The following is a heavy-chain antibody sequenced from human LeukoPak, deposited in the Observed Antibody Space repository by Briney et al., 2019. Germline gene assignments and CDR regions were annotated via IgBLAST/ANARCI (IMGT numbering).Heavy chain of an antibody. Sequence: SETLSLTCTVSGGSISSYYWSWIRQPPGKGLEWIGYIYYSGSSNYNPSLKSRVTISVDTSKNQFSLKLSSVTAADTAVYYCERGDSSVDAFDTWGQGTMVTVSS. CDR1: GGSISSYY. CDR2: IYYSGSS. J-gene: IGHJ3*02. CDR3: ERGDSSVDAFDT. V-gene: IGHV4-59*01. D-gene: IGHD3-22*01.